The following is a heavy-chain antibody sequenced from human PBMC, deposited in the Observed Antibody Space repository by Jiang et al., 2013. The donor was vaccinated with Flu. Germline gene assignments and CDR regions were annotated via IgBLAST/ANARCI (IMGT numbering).Heavy chain of an antibody. D-gene: IGHD6-6*01. J-gene: IGHJ6*02. Sequence: GPGLVKPSETLSLTCTVSGGSISTYYWNWIRQPPGKGLEWIGFIYYSGSTKYNPSLKSRVTISVDTSKNQFSLKLTSVTAADTAIYFCAREAEYSSSRGEGGLDVWGQGDHGHRLL. CDR3: AREAEYSSSRGEGGLDV. V-gene: IGHV4-59*01. CDR1: GGSISTYY. CDR2: IYYSGST.